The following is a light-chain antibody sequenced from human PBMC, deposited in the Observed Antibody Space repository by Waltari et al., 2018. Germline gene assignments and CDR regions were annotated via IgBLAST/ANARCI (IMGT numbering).Light chain of an antibody. V-gene: IGKV4-1*01. Sequence: IVLTQSPDSLAVSLGARATINCRSSQSLFYSSNNKNYLAWYQKKPGQPPKMLIYWASTRESGVPDRFSGSGFGTDFSLTISNLQAEDVAVYYCHQYYSDPPTTFGQGTKVEIK. CDR1: QSLFYSSNNKNY. CDR2: WAS. CDR3: HQYYSDPPTT. J-gene: IGKJ1*01.